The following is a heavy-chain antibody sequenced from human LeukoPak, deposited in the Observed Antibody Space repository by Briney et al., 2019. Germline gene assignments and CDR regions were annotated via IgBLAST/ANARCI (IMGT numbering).Heavy chain of an antibody. CDR2: ISGSGGST. J-gene: IGHJ6*02. CDR1: GFTFSSYA. CDR3: AKDSGDYYDSSGYYFSYYYYYGMDV. V-gene: IGHV3-23*01. Sequence: GGSLRLSCAASGFTFSSYAMSWVRQAPGKGLEWVSVISGSGGSTYYADSVKGRFTISRDNSKNTLYLQMNSLRAEDTAVYYCAKDSGDYYDSSGYYFSYYYYYGMDVWGQGTTVTVSS. D-gene: IGHD3-22*01.